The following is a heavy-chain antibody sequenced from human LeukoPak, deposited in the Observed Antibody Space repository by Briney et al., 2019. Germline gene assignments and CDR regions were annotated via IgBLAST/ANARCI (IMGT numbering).Heavy chain of an antibody. CDR2: IDQDGSDK. CDR1: GFTFSSYW. J-gene: IGHJ5*02. V-gene: IGHV3-7*01. Sequence: GGSLRLSCAASGFTFSSYWMSWVRRAPGKGLEWVASIDQDGSDKFSVDSVKGRFTISRDNARNSMYLQMNSLRAEDTAVYYCARATLGWLDPWGQGTLVTVSS. CDR3: ARATLGWLDP. D-gene: IGHD7-27*01.